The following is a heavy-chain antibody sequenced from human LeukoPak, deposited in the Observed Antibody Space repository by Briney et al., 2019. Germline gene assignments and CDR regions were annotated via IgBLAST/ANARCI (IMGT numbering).Heavy chain of an antibody. CDR2: IKQDGSEK. D-gene: IGHD3-10*01. Sequence: GGSLRLSCAASGFTFSSYWMSWARQAPGKGLEWVANIKQDGSEKYYVDSVKGRFTISRDNAKNSLYLQMNSLRAEDTAVYYCARDPRFGELDYWDQGTLVTVSS. V-gene: IGHV3-7*01. J-gene: IGHJ4*02. CDR1: GFTFSSYW. CDR3: ARDPRFGELDY.